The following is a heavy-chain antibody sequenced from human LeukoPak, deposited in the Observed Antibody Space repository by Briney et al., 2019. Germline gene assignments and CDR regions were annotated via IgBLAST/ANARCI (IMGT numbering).Heavy chain of an antibody. D-gene: IGHD3-10*01. CDR1: GGSISSGGYY. V-gene: IGHV4-31*03. J-gene: IGHJ6*02. CDR3: ARDSSLSPYYYYGMDV. CDR2: IYYSGST. Sequence: SETLSLTCTVSGGSISSGGYYWSWLRQHPGKGLEWIGYIYYSGSTYYNPSLKSRVTISVDTSKNQFSLKLSSVTAADTAVYYCARDSSLSPYYYYGMDVWGQGTTVTVSS.